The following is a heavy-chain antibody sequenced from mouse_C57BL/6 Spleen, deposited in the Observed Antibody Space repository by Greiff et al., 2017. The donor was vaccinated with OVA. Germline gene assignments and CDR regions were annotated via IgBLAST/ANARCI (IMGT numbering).Heavy chain of an antibody. Sequence: VQLKESGPELVKPGASVKMSCKASGYTFTDYNMHWVKQSHGKSLEWIGYINPNNGGTSYNQKFKGKATLTVNKSSSTAYMELRSLTSEDSAVYYCASLYGSSRYYYAMDYWGQGTSVTVSS. J-gene: IGHJ4*01. CDR2: INPNNGGT. D-gene: IGHD1-1*01. CDR3: ASLYGSSRYYYAMDY. V-gene: IGHV1-22*01. CDR1: GYTFTDYN.